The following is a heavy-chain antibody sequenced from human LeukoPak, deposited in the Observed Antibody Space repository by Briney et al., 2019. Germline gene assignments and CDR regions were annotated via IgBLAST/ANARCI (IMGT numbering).Heavy chain of an antibody. D-gene: IGHD2-15*01. CDR3: ARYCSGGSCYRNWFDP. J-gene: IGHJ5*02. CDR1: GGSISSGGYY. Sequence: SETLSLTCTVSGGSISSGGYYWSWIRQHPGKGLEWIGYIYYSGSTYYNPSLKSRVTISVDTSKNQFSLKLRSVTAADTAVYYCARYCSGGSCYRNWFDPWGQGTLVTVSS. CDR2: IYYSGST. V-gene: IGHV4-31*03.